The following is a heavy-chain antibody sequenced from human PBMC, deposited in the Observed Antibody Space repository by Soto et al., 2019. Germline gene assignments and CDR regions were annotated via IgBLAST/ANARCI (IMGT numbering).Heavy chain of an antibody. CDR2: MNPNSGNT. Sequence: KRREASVKVSCKASGYTFTSYDINWVRQATGQGLEWMGWMNPNSGNTGYAQKFQGRVTMTRNTSISTAYMELSSLRSEDTAVYYCARSRGAYQLLFYWFDPWGQGTLVTVSS. D-gene: IGHD2-2*01. J-gene: IGHJ5*02. CDR3: ARSRGAYQLLFYWFDP. CDR1: GYTFTSYD. V-gene: IGHV1-8*01.